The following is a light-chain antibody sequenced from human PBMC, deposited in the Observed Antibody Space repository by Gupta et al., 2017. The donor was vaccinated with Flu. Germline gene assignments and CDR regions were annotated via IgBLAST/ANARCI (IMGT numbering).Light chain of an antibody. V-gene: IGKV1-39*01. CDR3: QQSYSTPWT. Sequence: SLSASVGDRVTITCRASQSISSYLNWYQQKPGKAPKVLIYAASSLQSGVPSRFSGSGSGTDFTLTIISLQPEDFATYYCQQSYSTPWTFG. J-gene: IGKJ1*01. CDR1: QSISSY. CDR2: AAS.